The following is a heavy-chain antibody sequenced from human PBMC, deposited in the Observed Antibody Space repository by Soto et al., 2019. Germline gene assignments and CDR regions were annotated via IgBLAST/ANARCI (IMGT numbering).Heavy chain of an antibody. D-gene: IGHD7-27*01. V-gene: IGHV3-74*01. Sequence: EVQLVESGGGLVQPGGSLRLSCAASGFTFTTYWMHWVRQAPGKGLVWVSRISGDGSSTTYADSVKGRFTISRDNAKNTLFLQMNSLRGDDTAVYYCARPADSNGRYYFDSWGRGTLVTVSS. J-gene: IGHJ4*02. CDR1: GFTFTTYW. CDR3: ARPADSNGRYYFDS. CDR2: ISGDGSST.